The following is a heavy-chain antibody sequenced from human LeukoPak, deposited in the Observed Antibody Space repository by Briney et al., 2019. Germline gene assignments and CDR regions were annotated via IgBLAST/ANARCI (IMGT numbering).Heavy chain of an antibody. CDR1: GGSISSGGYY. D-gene: IGHD3-10*01. CDR3: ARLARGVADAFDI. Sequence: SQTLSLTCTVSGGSISSGGYYWSWIRQHPGKGLEWIGYIYYSGSTYYNPSLKGRVTISVDTSKNQFSLKLSSVTAADTAVYYCARLARGVADAFDIWGQGTMVTVSS. CDR2: IYYSGST. J-gene: IGHJ3*02. V-gene: IGHV4-31*03.